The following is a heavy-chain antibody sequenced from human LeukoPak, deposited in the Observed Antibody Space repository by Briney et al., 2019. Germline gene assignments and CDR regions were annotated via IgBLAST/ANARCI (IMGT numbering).Heavy chain of an antibody. J-gene: IGHJ4*02. CDR1: GYSFTSYW. Sequence: GESLKISCKGSGYSFTSYWIGWVRQMPGKGLEWMGIIYPGDSDTRYSPSFQGQVTISADKSISTAYLQWSGLKASDTAMYYCARAPDYDILTGYTFDYWGQGTLVTVSS. D-gene: IGHD3-9*01. CDR3: ARAPDYDILTGYTFDY. V-gene: IGHV5-51*01. CDR2: IYPGDSDT.